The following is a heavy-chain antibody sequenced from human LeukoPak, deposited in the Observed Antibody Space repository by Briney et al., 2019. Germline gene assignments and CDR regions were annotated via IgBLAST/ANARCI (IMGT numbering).Heavy chain of an antibody. Sequence: GGSLRLSCAASGFTVSSNYMNWVRQAPGKGLEWVSYITSRGSTIYYADSVKGRFTMSRDNAKNSLYLQMNSLRAEDTAVYYCATSSAYYYFDFDYWGQGTLVTVSS. J-gene: IGHJ4*02. D-gene: IGHD3-22*01. CDR2: ITSRGSTI. CDR1: GFTVSSNY. CDR3: ATSSAYYYFDFDY. V-gene: IGHV3-48*03.